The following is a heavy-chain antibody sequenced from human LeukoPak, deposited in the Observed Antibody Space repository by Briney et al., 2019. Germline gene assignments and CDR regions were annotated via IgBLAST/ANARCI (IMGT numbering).Heavy chain of an antibody. V-gene: IGHV1-46*01. Sequence: ASVKVSCKASGGTFTSYYMHWVRQAPGQGLEWMGIINPSGGSTSYAQKFQGRVTMTRDTSTSTVYMELSSLRSEDTAVYYCARDDSDDSSGYGAFDIWGQGTMVTVSS. CDR2: INPSGGST. CDR3: ARDDSDDSSGYGAFDI. D-gene: IGHD3-22*01. J-gene: IGHJ3*02. CDR1: GGTFTSYY.